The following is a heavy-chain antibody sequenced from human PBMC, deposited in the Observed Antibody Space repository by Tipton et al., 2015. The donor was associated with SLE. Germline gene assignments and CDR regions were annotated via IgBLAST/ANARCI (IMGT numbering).Heavy chain of an antibody. Sequence: QLVQSGAEVKKPGASLRVPCKASGYSFTTFYMHWMRQAPGQGLEWMGIINPGGGTTSYAQKFQGRVTMTRDTSTSTVYMELSSLTSEDTAVYYCAREALEARGFDFWGQGTLVTVSS. V-gene: IGHV1-46*01. CDR3: AREALEARGFDF. J-gene: IGHJ4*02. CDR1: GYSFTTFY. CDR2: INPGGGTT.